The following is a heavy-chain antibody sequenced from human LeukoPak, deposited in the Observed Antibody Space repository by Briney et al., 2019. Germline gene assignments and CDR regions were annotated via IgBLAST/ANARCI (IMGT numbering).Heavy chain of an antibody. CDR3: AGFLGPSYGLDV. CDR1: GYSFTSYW. CDR2: IDPCDSYT. V-gene: IGHV5-10-1*01. J-gene: IGHJ6*04. D-gene: IGHD7-27*01. Sequence: GEPLRISCKSSGYSFTSYWNSWVRPIPGQGLEWMGRIDPCDSYTNYSPSFHGHVTISADKSISTAYLQWSGLKASDTAMYYCAGFLGPSYGLDVWGKGTTVTVSS.